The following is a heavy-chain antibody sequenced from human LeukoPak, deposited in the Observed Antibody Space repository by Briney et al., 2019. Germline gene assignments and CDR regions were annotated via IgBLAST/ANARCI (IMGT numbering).Heavy chain of an antibody. Sequence: GGSLRLSCAASGFTFSSYEMNWVRQAPGKGLEWVSYISSSGSTIYYADSVKGRFTISRDNAKNSLYLQMNSLRAEDTAVYYCARDSVVVVVAATPELPLYYYYGMDVWGQGATVTVSS. CDR3: ARDSVVVVVAATPELPLYYYYGMDV. J-gene: IGHJ6*02. D-gene: IGHD2-15*01. CDR1: GFTFSSYE. CDR2: ISSSGSTI. V-gene: IGHV3-48*03.